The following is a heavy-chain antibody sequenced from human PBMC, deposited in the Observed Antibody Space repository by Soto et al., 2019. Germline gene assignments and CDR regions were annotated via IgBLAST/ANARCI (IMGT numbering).Heavy chain of an antibody. Sequence: ASVKVSCKASGYTFIRYGISWVRQAPGQGLEWMGWISAYNGNTNYAQKFQGRVTMSTDTSTSTAYMELRGLRSDDTAVYYCARGWWLRQSFDYWGQGAMVTVSS. CDR2: ISAYNGNT. D-gene: IGHD5-12*01. V-gene: IGHV1-18*01. CDR3: ARGWWLRQSFDY. CDR1: GYTFIRYG. J-gene: IGHJ4*02.